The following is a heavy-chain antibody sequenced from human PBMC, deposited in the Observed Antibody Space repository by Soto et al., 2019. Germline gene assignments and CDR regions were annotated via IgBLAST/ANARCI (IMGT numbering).Heavy chain of an antibody. CDR2: VNPSGGHT. V-gene: IGHV1-46*01. Sequence: QVQLMQSGAEVKKPGASVKVSCKASGDTFTNYYIHWVRQAPGQGLEWMGTVNPSGGHTTYSQNCLGRVTMTSDTSTSTLYMELTSLTSDDTAVYYCARGGHVVVVTAAFDYWGQGTLVTVSS. CDR1: GDTFTNYY. CDR3: ARGGHVVVVTAAFDY. D-gene: IGHD2-21*02. J-gene: IGHJ4*02.